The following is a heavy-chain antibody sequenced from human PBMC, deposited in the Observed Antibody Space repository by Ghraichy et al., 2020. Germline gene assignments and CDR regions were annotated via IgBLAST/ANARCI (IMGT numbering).Heavy chain of an antibody. CDR1: GGSISSYY. J-gene: IGHJ4*02. CDR3: ARSRRVTTVTWIDY. CDR2: IYDSGST. D-gene: IGHD4-17*01. Sequence: LNISCTVSGGSISSYYWTWIRLPPGKGLEWIGYIYDSGSTNYNPSLKSRVTISVDTSKKQFSLKLTSLTAADTAVYFCARSRRVTTVTWIDYWGQGRLVTVSS. V-gene: IGHV4-59*01.